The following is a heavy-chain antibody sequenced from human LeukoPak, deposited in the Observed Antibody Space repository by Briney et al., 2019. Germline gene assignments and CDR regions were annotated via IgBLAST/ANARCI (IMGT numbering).Heavy chain of an antibody. V-gene: IGHV5-51*01. CDR2: IYPGDSDT. CDR1: GYSFTNYW. CDR3: ARVMSGYSYGLDY. Sequence: PGESLKISCKGSGYSFTNYWIGWVRRMPGKGLEWMGIIYPGDSDTRYSPSFQGQVTISADKSISTAYLQWSSLKASDTAMYFCARVMSGYSYGLDYWGQGTLVTVSS. D-gene: IGHD5-18*01. J-gene: IGHJ4*02.